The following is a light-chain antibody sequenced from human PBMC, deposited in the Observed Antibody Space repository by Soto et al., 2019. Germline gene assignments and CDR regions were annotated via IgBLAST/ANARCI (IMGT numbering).Light chain of an antibody. CDR3: QQSYSVPLT. CDR2: SAS. Sequence: DIQMSQSPSSLSASVGDRVTITCRARQSISRFLNWYQQKPGRAPNLLIYSASTSQDAVPSRFSGSGSGTDFTLTIISLQPEDFATYYCQQSYSVPLTFGGGTKVE. V-gene: IGKV1-39*01. CDR1: QSISRF. J-gene: IGKJ4*01.